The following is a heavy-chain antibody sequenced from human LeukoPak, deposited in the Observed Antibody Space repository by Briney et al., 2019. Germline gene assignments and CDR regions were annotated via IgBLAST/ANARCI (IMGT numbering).Heavy chain of an antibody. J-gene: IGHJ4*02. D-gene: IGHD3-16*01. CDR1: GGSFSGYY. V-gene: IGHV4-34*01. CDR3: ARSDYDYVWGSYIVY. Sequence: SETLSLTCAVYGGSFSGYYWSWIRQPPGKGLEWIGSIYYSGSTYYNPSLKSRVTISVDTSKNQFSLKLSSVTAADTAVYYCARSDYDYVWGSYIVYWGQGTLVTVSS. CDR2: IYYSGST.